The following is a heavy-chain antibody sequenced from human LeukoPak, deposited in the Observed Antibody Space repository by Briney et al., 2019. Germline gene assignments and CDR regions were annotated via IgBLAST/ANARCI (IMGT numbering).Heavy chain of an antibody. CDR3: ARQLFISTSFYYIFDF. V-gene: IGHV3-66*04. D-gene: IGHD2/OR15-2a*01. CDR2: IHSDGST. J-gene: IGHJ4*02. Sequence: GGSLRLSCAASGFTVSNNYISWVGQAQGKGLEWVSVIHSDGSTYYADSVKDRFTISRDNSRNTLYLQMNSLRAEDTAVYYCARQLFISTSFYYIFDFWGQGTLVTVSS. CDR1: GFTVSNNY.